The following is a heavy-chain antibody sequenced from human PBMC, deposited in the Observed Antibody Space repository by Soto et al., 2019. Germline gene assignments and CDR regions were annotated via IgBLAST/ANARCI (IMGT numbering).Heavy chain of an antibody. CDR2: ISAYNGNT. J-gene: IGHJ1*01. Sequence: QVQLVQSGAEVKKPGASVKVSCKASGYTFTSYGISWVRQAPGQGLEWMGWISAYNGNTNYAQKLQGRGPMTTDKTKRPAVKELRSLRSDEPAVYFCASAPAALHLVYFQQWGQGTLVTVS. CDR3: ASAPAALHLVYFQQ. V-gene: IGHV1-18*01. D-gene: IGHD2-8*02. CDR1: GYTFTSYG.